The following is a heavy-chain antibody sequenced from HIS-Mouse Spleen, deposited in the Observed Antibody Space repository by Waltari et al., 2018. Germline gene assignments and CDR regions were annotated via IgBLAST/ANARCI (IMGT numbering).Heavy chain of an antibody. CDR2: IYYSGST. CDR3: ARHNLNYWYFDL. Sequence: QLQLQESGPGLVKPSETLSLTCTVSGGSISSSSYYWGGTRQPPGKGLEWIGSIYYSGSTYYNPSLKSRVTISVDTSKNQFSLKLSSVTAADTAVYYCARHNLNYWYFDLWGRGTLVTVSS. J-gene: IGHJ2*01. CDR1: GGSISSSSYY. V-gene: IGHV4-39*01.